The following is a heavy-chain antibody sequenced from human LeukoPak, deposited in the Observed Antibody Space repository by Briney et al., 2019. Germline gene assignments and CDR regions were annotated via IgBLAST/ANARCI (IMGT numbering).Heavy chain of an antibody. J-gene: IGHJ6*03. CDR1: GYGFTSYW. V-gene: IGHV5-51*01. Sequence: GESLKISCKGSGYGFTSYWIGWVRQMPGKGLEWMGIIYPGDSDTRYSPSFQGQVTISADKSISTAYLQWSSLKASDTAMYYCVRPPAYSYGYGDYYYYMDVWGKGTTVTVSS. CDR2: IYPGDSDT. D-gene: IGHD5-18*01. CDR3: VRPPAYSYGYGDYYYYMDV.